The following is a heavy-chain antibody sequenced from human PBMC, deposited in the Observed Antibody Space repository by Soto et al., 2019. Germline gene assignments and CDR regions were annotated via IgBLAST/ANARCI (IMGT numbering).Heavy chain of an antibody. CDR3: AYNTGKLVYYYYYYMDV. D-gene: IGHD1-1*01. Sequence: GGSLRLSCAASGFTFSSYAMSWVRQAPGKGLEWVSAISGSGGSTYYADSVKGRFTISRDNSKNTLYLQMNSLRAEDTAVYYCAYNTGKLVYYYYYYMDVSGKGTTDIVSS. V-gene: IGHV3-23*01. CDR2: ISGSGGST. J-gene: IGHJ6*03. CDR1: GFTFSSYA.